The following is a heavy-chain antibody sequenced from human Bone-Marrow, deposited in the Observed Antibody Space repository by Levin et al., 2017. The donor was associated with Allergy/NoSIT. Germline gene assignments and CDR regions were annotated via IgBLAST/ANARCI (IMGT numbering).Heavy chain of an antibody. D-gene: IGHD3/OR15-3a*01. CDR2: IRTEAYGGTA. CDR1: GFSFGAYA. V-gene: IGHV3-49*04. Sequence: LPGGSLRLSCITSGFSFGAYAVTWVRQAPGKGLDWVGYIRTEAYGGTAEYAASVKGRFTISRDDSKSVAYLQMNSLRTEDTAVYYCGRRVDFGDYWGQGTLVTVSS. J-gene: IGHJ4*02. CDR3: GRRVDFGDY.